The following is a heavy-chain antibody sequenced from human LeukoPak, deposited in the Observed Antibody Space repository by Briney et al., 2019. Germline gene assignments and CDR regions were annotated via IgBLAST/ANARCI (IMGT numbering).Heavy chain of an antibody. Sequence: GGSLRLSCAASGFTFSSYGMHWVRQAPGKGLEWVSAISGSGGSTYYADSVKGRFTISRDNSKNTLYLQMNSLRAEDTAVYYCAKVKGGYDWGSDYWGQGTLVTVSS. CDR1: GFTFSSYG. CDR3: AKVKGGYDWGSDY. J-gene: IGHJ4*02. D-gene: IGHD5-12*01. CDR2: ISGSGGST. V-gene: IGHV3-23*01.